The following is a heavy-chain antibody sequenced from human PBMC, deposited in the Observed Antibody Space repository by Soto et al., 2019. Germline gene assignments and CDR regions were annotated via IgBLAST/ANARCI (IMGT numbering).Heavy chain of an antibody. CDR1: GFTFNTYA. D-gene: IGHD4-17*01. J-gene: IGHJ4*02. V-gene: IGHV3-23*01. Sequence: EVQLLESGGGLVQPGGSLRLSCAASGFTFNTYAMSWVRQAPGMGLEWVSFVSGGSSYIYYADSVKGRFTISRDNSKNTLYLQMNSLRAEDTAVYYCARDRYGDPLWGQDDFDYWGQGTLVTVSS. CDR3: ARDRYGDPLWGQDDFDY. CDR2: VSGGSSYI.